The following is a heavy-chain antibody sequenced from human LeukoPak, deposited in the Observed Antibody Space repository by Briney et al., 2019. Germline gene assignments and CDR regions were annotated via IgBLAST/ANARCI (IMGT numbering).Heavy chain of an antibody. CDR1: GFTFSSYW. J-gene: IGHJ4*02. V-gene: IGHV3-74*01. CDR3: AREGGSYSNYEIDY. CDR2: INSDGSST. D-gene: IGHD4-11*01. Sequence: GGSLRLSCAASGFTFSSYWMHWVRQAPGKGLVWVSRINSDGSSTSYADSVKGRFTTSRDNAKNTLYLQMNSLRAEDTAVYYCAREGGSYSNYEIDYWGQGTLVTVSS.